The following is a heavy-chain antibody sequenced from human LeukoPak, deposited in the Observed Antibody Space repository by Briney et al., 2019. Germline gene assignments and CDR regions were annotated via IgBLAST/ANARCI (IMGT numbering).Heavy chain of an antibody. CDR1: GFTFGDYA. CDR2: IRSKAYGGTT. J-gene: IGHJ4*02. V-gene: IGHV3-49*04. D-gene: IGHD2-2*01. CDR3: TREQVYCSSTSCPGDY. Sequence: GGSVRLSCTASGFTFGDYAMSWVRQAPGKGLEWVGFIRSKAYGGTTEYAASVKGRFTISRDDSKSIAYLQMNSLKTEDTAVYYCTREQVYCSSTSCPGDYWGQGTLVTVSS.